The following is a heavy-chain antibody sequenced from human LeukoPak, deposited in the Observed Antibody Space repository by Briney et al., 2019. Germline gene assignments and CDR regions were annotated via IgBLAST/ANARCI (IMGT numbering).Heavy chain of an antibody. D-gene: IGHD1-1*01. V-gene: IGHV4-30-2*01. CDR1: GGSISSGGYS. J-gene: IGHJ4*02. CDR3: ARVAESWELDY. Sequence: SQTLSLTCAVSGGSISSGGYSWSWIRQPSGKGLEWIGYIYHSGSTYYNPSLKSRVTISVDRSKNQFSLKLSSVTAADTAVYYCARVAESWELDYWGQGTLVTVSS. CDR2: IYHSGST.